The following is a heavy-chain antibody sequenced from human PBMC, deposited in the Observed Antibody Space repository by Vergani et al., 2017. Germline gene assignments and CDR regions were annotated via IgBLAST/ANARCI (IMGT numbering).Heavy chain of an antibody. CDR2: IYYSGST. D-gene: IGHD6-19*01. CDR1: GGSISRYY. CDR3: ARRGSGWGLLFDP. V-gene: IGHV4-59*01. J-gene: IGHJ5*02. Sequence: QVQLQESGPGLVKPSETLSLTCTVSGGSISRYYWSWIRQPPGKGLEWIGYIYYSGSTNYNPSLKSRVTISVDTSKNQFSLKLSSVTAADTAVYYCARRGSGWGLLFDPWGQGTLVTVSS.